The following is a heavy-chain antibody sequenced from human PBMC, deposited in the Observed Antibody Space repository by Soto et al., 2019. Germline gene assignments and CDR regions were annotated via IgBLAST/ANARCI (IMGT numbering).Heavy chain of an antibody. J-gene: IGHJ6*02. CDR1: GFTFSSYE. V-gene: IGHV3-48*03. CDR2: ISSSGDTI. Sequence: SGGSLRLSCAASGFTFSSYEMNWVRQAPGKGLEWISYISSSGDTIYYADSVKGRFTISRDNAKNSLYLQMNSLRAEDTAVYYCARDSPPAIFGVVIPTGGYYGMDVWGQGSTVTVSS. D-gene: IGHD3-3*01. CDR3: ARDSPPAIFGVVIPTGGYYGMDV.